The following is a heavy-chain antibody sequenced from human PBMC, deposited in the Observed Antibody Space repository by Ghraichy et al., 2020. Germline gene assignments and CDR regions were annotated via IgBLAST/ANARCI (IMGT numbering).Heavy chain of an antibody. V-gene: IGHV4-59*08. Sequence: SETLSLTCTVSGGSISSYYWSWIRQPPGKGLEWIGYIYYSGSTNYNPSLKSRVTISVDTSKNQFSLKLSSVTAADTAVYYCARQREGYASDYWGQGTLVTVSS. J-gene: IGHJ4*02. CDR3: ARQREGYASDY. CDR2: IYYSGST. CDR1: GGSISSYY. D-gene: IGHD2-8*01.